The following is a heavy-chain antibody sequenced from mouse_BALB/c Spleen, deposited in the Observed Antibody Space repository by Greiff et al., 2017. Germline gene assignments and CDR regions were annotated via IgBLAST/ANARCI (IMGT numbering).Heavy chain of an antibody. CDR3: ARSGIYYYGSSPYAMDY. CDR2: ISYSGST. V-gene: IGHV3-2*02. CDR1: GYSITSDYA. Sequence: EVKLQESGPGLVKPSQSLSLTCTVTGYSITSDYAWNWIRQFPGNKLEWMGYISYSGSTSYNPSLKSRISITRDTSKNQFFLQLNSVTTEDTATYYCARSGIYYYGSSPYAMDYWGQGTSVTVSS. D-gene: IGHD1-1*01. J-gene: IGHJ4*01.